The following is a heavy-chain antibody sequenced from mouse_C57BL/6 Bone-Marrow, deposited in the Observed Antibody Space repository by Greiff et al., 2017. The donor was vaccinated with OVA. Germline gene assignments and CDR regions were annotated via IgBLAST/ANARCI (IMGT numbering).Heavy chain of an antibody. V-gene: IGHV1-56*01. D-gene: IGHD1-1*01. J-gene: IGHJ3*01. Sequence: QVQLQQSGPELVRPGASVKISCKAPGYTFTSYWMQWVRQRPGQGLEWIGEIFPGSGSTFYNEKFKGKATLTVDTSSSTAYMQLSSLTSEDSAVYFCARSRYDSSYGLAYWGQGTLVTVSA. CDR3: ARSRYDSSYGLAY. CDR1: GYTFTSYW. CDR2: IFPGSGST.